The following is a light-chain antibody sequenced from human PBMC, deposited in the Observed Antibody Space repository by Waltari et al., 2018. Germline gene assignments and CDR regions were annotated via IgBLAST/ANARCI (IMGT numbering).Light chain of an antibody. V-gene: IGLV2-11*01. CDR1: SSDVGGYNF. CDR2: DVT. Sequence: QSALTQPRSVSGSPGQSVTISCTGTSSDVGGYNFVSWYQQYPGKAPKLMISDVTQRPSGVPDRLSGAKSGKTASLTISGLQAEDEADYYCWSYAGTYTVWAFGTGTKVTVL. CDR3: WSYAGTYTVWA. J-gene: IGLJ1*01.